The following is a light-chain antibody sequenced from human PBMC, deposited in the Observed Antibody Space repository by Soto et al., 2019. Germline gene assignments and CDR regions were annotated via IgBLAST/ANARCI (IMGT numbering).Light chain of an antibody. CDR1: SSDVGDNNY. J-gene: IGLJ1*01. CDR3: SSYTSSSTYV. Sequence: ALTQPASVSGSPGQSITISCTGTSSDVGDNNYVSWYQQHPGKAPKLMIYDVSDRPSGVSNRFSGSKSGNTASLTISGLQAEDEADYYCSSYTSSSTYVFGTGTKVTVL. V-gene: IGLV2-14*01. CDR2: DVS.